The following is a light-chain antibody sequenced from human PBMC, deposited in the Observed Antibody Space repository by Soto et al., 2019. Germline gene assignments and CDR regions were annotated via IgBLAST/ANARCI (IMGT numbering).Light chain of an antibody. Sequence: QSVLTHPASVSWSPGQSITISFTGTSSYVGVYNRVSCYQQHPGKVPRLIIYETFKRPSVVPDRFSGSQSGNTSSLTVSLLQAEDEADYYCCSYAGSNNYYLFASGTKVPVL. CDR1: SSYVGVYNR. V-gene: IGLV2-8*01. CDR3: CSYAGSNNYYL. J-gene: IGLJ1*01. CDR2: ETF.